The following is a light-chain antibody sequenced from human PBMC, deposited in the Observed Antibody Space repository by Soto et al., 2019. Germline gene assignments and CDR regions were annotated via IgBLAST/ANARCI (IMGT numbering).Light chain of an antibody. Sequence: QLVLTQPPSASGTPGQRVTISCSGSSSNIGSNTVNWYQHLPGTAPKLLIYGNNQRPSGVPDRFSGSKSGTSASLAISGLQSEDEADYYCAAWDDSLNVVFGGGTKLTVL. CDR3: AAWDDSLNVV. CDR2: GNN. CDR1: SSNIGSNT. J-gene: IGLJ2*01. V-gene: IGLV1-44*01.